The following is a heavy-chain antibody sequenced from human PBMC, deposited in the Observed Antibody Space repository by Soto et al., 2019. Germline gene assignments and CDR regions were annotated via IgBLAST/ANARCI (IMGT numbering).Heavy chain of an antibody. J-gene: IGHJ4*02. Sequence: PSETLSLTCTVSGGSISSGGYYWSWISQHAGKGLEWIGYIYYSGSTYYNLSLKSRVTISVDTSKNQFSLKLSSVTAADTAVYYCARGIYYEFWSGYPGYFDYWGQGTLVTVSS. V-gene: IGHV4-31*03. CDR2: IYYSGST. CDR3: ARGIYYEFWSGYPGYFDY. D-gene: IGHD3-3*01. CDR1: GGSISSGGYY.